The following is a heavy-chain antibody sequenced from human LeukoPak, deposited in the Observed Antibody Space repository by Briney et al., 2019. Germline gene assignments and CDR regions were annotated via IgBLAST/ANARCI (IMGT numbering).Heavy chain of an antibody. Sequence: ASVKVSCKASGYTFTSYGISWVRQAPGQGLEWMGWISAYNGNTNYAQKLQGRVTMTTDTSTSTAYMELRSLRSDDTAVYYCARDLGHLFAAAVDPWGQGTLVTVSS. J-gene: IGHJ5*02. D-gene: IGHD6-13*01. CDR2: ISAYNGNT. CDR1: GYTFTSYG. V-gene: IGHV1-18*01. CDR3: ARDLGHLFAAAVDP.